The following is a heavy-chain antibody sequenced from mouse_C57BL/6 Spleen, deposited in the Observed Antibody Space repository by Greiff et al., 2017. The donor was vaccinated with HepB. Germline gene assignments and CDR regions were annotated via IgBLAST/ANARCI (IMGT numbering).Heavy chain of an antibody. Sequence: EVQLQESGGGLVKPGGSLKLSCAASGFTFSDYGMHWVRQAPEKGLEWVAYISSGSSTIYYADTVKGRFTISRDNAKNTLFLQMTSLRSEDTAMYYCARGGDDYAMDYWGQGTSVTVSS. CDR3: ARGGDDYAMDY. V-gene: IGHV5-17*01. D-gene: IGHD3-3*01. CDR2: ISSGSSTI. J-gene: IGHJ4*01. CDR1: GFTFSDYG.